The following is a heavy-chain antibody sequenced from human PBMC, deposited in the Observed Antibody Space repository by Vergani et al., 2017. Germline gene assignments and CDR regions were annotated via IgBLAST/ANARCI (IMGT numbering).Heavy chain of an antibody. CDR3: ANRNSSGWGRYFDV. Sequence: QITLKESGPTLVKPTQTLTLTCTFSGFSLSTSGVGVGWFRQPPGKALEWLALIYWNDDKRYSPSLKSRLTITKDTSKNQVVLTMTNMHPVDTATYYCANRNSSGWGRYFDVWGRGTLVTVSS. CDR2: IYWNDDK. D-gene: IGHD6-19*01. J-gene: IGHJ2*01. V-gene: IGHV2-5*01. CDR1: GFSLSTSGVG.